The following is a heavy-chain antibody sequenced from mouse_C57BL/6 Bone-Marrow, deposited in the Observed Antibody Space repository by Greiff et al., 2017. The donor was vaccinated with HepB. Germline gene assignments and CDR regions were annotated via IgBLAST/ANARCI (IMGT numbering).Heavy chain of an antibody. Sequence: EVQLVDSGGGLVQSGRSLRLSCATSGFTFSDFYMEWVRQAPGKGLEWIAASRNKANDYTTEYSASVKGRFIVSRDTSQSILYLQMNALRAEDTAIYYCARDEDYYGSFAYWGQGTLVTVSA. CDR1: GFTFSDFY. J-gene: IGHJ3*01. CDR2: SRNKANDYTT. CDR3: ARDEDYYGSFAY. D-gene: IGHD1-1*01. V-gene: IGHV7-1*01.